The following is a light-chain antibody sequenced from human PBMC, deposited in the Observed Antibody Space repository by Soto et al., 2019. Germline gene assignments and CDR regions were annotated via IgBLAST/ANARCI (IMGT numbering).Light chain of an antibody. Sequence: IVLTQSPATLSLSPGETATLSCGASQSVSSSYVAWNHHKPALAPRLLIHDTSSRAIGIPDRLSGSKSGTNFTLTIRRMEPEDVGMYYCQQYGSSPITFGQGTRLDMK. CDR1: QSVSSSY. J-gene: IGKJ5*01. CDR2: DTS. V-gene: IGKV3D-20*01. CDR3: QQYGSSPIT.